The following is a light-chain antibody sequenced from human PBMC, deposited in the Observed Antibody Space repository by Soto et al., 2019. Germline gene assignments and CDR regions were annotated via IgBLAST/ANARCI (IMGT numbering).Light chain of an antibody. CDR1: DIGTKS. J-gene: IGLJ2*01. Sequence: SYELTQPPSVSVAPGQTARITCGGTDIGTKSVHWYQQRPGQAPVLVVYEDSDRPSGIPERFSGSNSGNTATLTITRVEAGDEADYYCQVWDSDSDHHVVFGGRTKLTVL. CDR3: QVWDSDSDHHVV. CDR2: EDS. V-gene: IGLV3-21*02.